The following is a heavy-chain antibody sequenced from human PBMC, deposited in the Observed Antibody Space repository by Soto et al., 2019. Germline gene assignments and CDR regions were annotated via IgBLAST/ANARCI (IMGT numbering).Heavy chain of an antibody. CDR3: ARAFVTMFRGVPHYYGMDV. J-gene: IGHJ6*02. Sequence: PSETLSLTCTVSGDSVSSYYWSWIRHPPGKGLEWIGYIYYSGSTKYNPSLKSRVTTSVDTSKNQFSLKLTSVTAADTAVYYCARAFVTMFRGVPHYYGMDVWGQGTTVTVSS. CDR1: GDSVSSYY. CDR2: IYYSGST. D-gene: IGHD3-10*01. V-gene: IGHV4-59*02.